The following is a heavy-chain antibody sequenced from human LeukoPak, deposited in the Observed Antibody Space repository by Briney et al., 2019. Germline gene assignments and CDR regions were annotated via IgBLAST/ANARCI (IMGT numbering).Heavy chain of an antibody. CDR3: ARDISGSYDY. CDR2: INANSGGT. D-gene: IGHD1-26*01. J-gene: IGHJ4*02. V-gene: IGHV1-2*02. Sequence: GASVKVSCKASGYTFTGYYMHWVRQAPGQGLEWMGWINANSGGTNYAQKFQGRVTMSRDRAISTAYMELSSLRSDDTAVYYCARDISGSYDYWGQGTLVTVSS. CDR1: GYTFTGYY.